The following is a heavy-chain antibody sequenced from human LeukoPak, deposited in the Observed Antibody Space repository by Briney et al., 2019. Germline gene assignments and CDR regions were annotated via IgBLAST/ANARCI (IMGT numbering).Heavy chain of an antibody. CDR3: AKAPRANSRGWYSYFDY. D-gene: IGHD6-19*01. J-gene: IGHJ4*02. CDR2: ISYDGSNK. V-gene: IGHV3-30*18. Sequence: GRSLRLSCAASGFTFSSYGMHWVRQAPGKGLEWVAVISYDGSNKYYADSVRGRFTISRDNSKNTLYLQMNSLRAEDTAVYYCAKAPRANSRGWYSYFDYWGQGTLVTVSS. CDR1: GFTFSSYG.